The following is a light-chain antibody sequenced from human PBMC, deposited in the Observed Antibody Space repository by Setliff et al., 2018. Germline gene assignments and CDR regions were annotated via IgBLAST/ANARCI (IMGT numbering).Light chain of an antibody. CDR3: SSYAGSLYV. CDR1: SSDVGGYNY. V-gene: IGLV2-8*01. Sequence: QSVLTQPPSASGSPGQSVTISCTGTSSDVGGYNYVSWYQQHPGKAPKLMIYEVSKRPSGVPDRFSGSKSGNTASLTVSGLPAEDEADYYCSSYAGSLYVFGTGTKVTVL. CDR2: EVS. J-gene: IGLJ1*01.